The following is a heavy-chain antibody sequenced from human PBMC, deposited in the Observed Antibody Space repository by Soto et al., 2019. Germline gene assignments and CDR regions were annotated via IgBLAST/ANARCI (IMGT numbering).Heavy chain of an antibody. D-gene: IGHD2-21*01. J-gene: IGHJ3*02. CDR3: ARPKGAAYSAFDI. Sequence: EVQLVESGGGLVQPGGSLRLSCAASGFTFGRHWMHWIRQTPGEGLVSISRVNPEATITDYSDSVRGRFTISRDNAKSTLDLEMHSLTAEDTGVYYCARPKGAAYSAFDIWGQGTKVTVSS. V-gene: IGHV3-74*01. CDR1: GFTFGRHW. CDR2: VNPEATIT.